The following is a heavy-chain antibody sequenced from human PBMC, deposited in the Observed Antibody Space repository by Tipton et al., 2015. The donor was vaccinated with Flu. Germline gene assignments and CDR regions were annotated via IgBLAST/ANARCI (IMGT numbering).Heavy chain of an antibody. V-gene: IGHV4-59*01. CDR3: ARDYGATDY. J-gene: IGHJ4*02. CDR2: IYYSGST. CDR1: DGSISSYY. Sequence: TLSLTCTVSDGSISSYYWSWIRQPPGKGLEWIGYIYYSGSTNYNPSLKSRVTISVDTSKNQFSLKLSSVTAADTAVYYRARDYGATDYWGQGTLVTVSS. D-gene: IGHD4-17*01.